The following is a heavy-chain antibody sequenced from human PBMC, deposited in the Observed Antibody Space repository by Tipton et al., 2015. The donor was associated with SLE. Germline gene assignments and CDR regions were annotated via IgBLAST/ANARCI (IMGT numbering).Heavy chain of an antibody. CDR3: AKYFDDATGYQSVDS. V-gene: IGHV4-59*11. D-gene: IGHD3-9*01. CDR1: GVSISDHY. Sequence: LRLSCTVSGVSISDHYWSWIRQPPGKGLECLGYVFYSGSSDFYRAHYSPSLMSRVIISVDSSKNQFSLRLTSVTAADTAVYYCAKYFDDATGYQSVDSWGQGALVTVSS. J-gene: IGHJ4*02. CDR2: VFYSGSSDFYRA.